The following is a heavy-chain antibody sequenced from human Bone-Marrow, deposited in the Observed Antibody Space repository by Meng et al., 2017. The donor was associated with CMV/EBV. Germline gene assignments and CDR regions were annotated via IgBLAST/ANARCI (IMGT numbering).Heavy chain of an antibody. J-gene: IGHJ4*02. CDR3: VRGYNSFDS. V-gene: IGHV3-72*01. CDR2: SRNKANRYTT. Sequence: GESLKISCAASGFIFSDHYMDWVRQAPGKGLEWVGRSRNKANRYTTEYAASVKGRFTISRDESKNSLYLQMNSLKTEDTAVFYCVRGYNSFDSWGQGKLVTVSS. D-gene: IGHD1-1*01. CDR1: GFIFSDHY.